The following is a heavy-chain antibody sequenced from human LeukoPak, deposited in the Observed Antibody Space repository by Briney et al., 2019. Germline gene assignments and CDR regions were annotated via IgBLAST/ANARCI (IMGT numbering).Heavy chain of an antibody. Sequence: KASETLSLTCTVSSGSIFSSNWWSWVRQPPGKGLEWIGQIFHSGSTNYNPSLKSRVTISRDTSKNQFSLKLSSVTAADTAVYYCARGRAFFDWGQGTLVTVSS. CDR1: SGSIFSSNW. CDR3: ARGRAFFD. CDR2: IFHSGST. V-gene: IGHV4-4*02. J-gene: IGHJ4*02. D-gene: IGHD3-3*02.